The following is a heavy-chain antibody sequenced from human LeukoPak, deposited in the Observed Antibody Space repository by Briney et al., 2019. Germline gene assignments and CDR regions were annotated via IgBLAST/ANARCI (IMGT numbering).Heavy chain of an antibody. V-gene: IGHV3-7*01. Sequence: GGSLRLCCAVYLLIFSNYWMRSVRQAPGRGPEWVPNKKQDRRENKYVACVGDRFTVSRDNAKGSLYLQMNGLRDDDTSLYYCARDLRGDRGMARTWYFDYWGRGTLVTVSS. CDR2: KKQDRREN. D-gene: IGHD6-13*01. CDR3: ARDLRGDRGMARTWYFDY. J-gene: IGHJ4*02. CDR1: LLIFSNYW.